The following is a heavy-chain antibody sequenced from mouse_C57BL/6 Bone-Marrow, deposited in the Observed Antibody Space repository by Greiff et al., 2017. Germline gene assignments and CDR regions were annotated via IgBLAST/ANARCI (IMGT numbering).Heavy chain of an antibody. CDR2: IDPSDSCT. V-gene: IGHV1-50*01. D-gene: IGHD1-1*01. CDR1: GYTFTSYW. CDR3: GITTVVYWYFDV. J-gene: IGHJ1*03. Sequence: QVQLQQSGAELVKPGASVKLSCKASGYTFTSYWMQWVNQRPGQGLAWIGEIDPSDSCTNYNQKFKGKATLTVDPSSSTASIQLSSLTSEDSAVYCCGITTVVYWYFDVWGTGTAVTVSA.